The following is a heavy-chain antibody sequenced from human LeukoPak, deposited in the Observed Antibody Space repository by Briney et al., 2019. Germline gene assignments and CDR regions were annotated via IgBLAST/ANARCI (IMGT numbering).Heavy chain of an antibody. V-gene: IGHV3-7*01. D-gene: IGHD4-23*01. J-gene: IGHJ4*02. CDR2: IKQDGSEK. CDR3: ARLLQYGGNSYFDY. Sequence: GGSLRLSCAASGFTFSSYWMSWVRQAPGKGLEWVANIKQDGSEKYYVDSVKGRFTISRDNAKNSLYLQMNSLRAEDTAVYYCARLLQYGGNSYFDYWGQGTLVTVSS. CDR1: GFTFSSYW.